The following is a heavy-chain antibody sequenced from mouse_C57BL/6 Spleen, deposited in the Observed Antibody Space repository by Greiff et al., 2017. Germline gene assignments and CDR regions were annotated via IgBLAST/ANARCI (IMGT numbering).Heavy chain of an antibody. Sequence: QVTLKVSGPGLLQSSQTLSLTCSFSGFSLSTSGMGVSWIRQPSGKGLEWLAHIYWDDDKRYNPSLKSRLTISKDTSRNQVFLKITSVDTADTATYYSARSADYYGSSYWYFDVWGTGTTVTVSS. V-gene: IGHV8-12*01. D-gene: IGHD1-1*01. CDR3: ARSADYYGSSYWYFDV. CDR2: IYWDDDK. CDR1: GFSLSTSGMG. J-gene: IGHJ1*03.